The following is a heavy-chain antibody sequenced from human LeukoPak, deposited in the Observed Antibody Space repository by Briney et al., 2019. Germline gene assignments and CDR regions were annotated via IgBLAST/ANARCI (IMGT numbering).Heavy chain of an antibody. D-gene: IGHD6-6*01. Sequence: SETLSLTCTVSGGSISSSSYYWGWIRQPPGKGLEWIGYIYYSGSTNYNPSLKSRVTISVDTSKNQFSLKLSSVTAADTAVYYCARGGSSSSDYYYYYMDVWGKGTTVTVSS. J-gene: IGHJ6*03. V-gene: IGHV4-61*05. CDR3: ARGGSSSSDYYYYYMDV. CDR2: IYYSGST. CDR1: GGSISSSSYY.